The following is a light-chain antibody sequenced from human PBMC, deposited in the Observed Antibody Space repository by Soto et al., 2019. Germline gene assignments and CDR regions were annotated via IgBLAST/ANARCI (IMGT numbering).Light chain of an antibody. V-gene: IGLV1-40*01. CDR3: QSYDNGLSASV. J-gene: IGLJ2*01. CDR2: GSS. CDR1: SSNNGAGHV. Sequence: QSVLAQPPSVSGARGQRVTISCTGSSSNNGAGHVVHWYQQFPGRAPNLLIYGSSNRPSGVPDRFSGSKSGTSASLAITGLQAEDEADYYCQSYDNGLSASVFGGGTKLTVL.